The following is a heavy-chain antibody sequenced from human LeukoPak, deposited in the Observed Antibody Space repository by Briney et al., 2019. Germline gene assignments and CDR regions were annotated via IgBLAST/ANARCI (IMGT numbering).Heavy chain of an antibody. Sequence: SETLSLTCNVSGGSIRSGGYHWSWIRQPPGKGLEWIAYIYHSGSTYYNPSLRSRVTISVDTSKNQFSLNLRSVTAADTAVYYCASSPGLWFGELPYAFDIWGQGTMVTVSS. V-gene: IGHV4-30-2*01. CDR2: IYHSGST. J-gene: IGHJ3*02. D-gene: IGHD3-10*01. CDR3: ASSPGLWFGELPYAFDI. CDR1: GGSIRSGGYH.